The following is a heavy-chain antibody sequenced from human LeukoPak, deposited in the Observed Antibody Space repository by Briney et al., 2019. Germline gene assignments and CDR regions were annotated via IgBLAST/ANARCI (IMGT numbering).Heavy chain of an antibody. D-gene: IGHD6-19*01. J-gene: IGHJ4*02. CDR3: ARRGSSGWYGVDY. CDR1: GGSISSSNW. V-gene: IGHV4-4*02. Sequence: PSETLSLTCAVSGGSISSSNWWSWVRQPPGKGLEWIGEIYHSGSTNYNPSLKSRVTISVDKSKNQFSLKLSSVTAADTAVYYCARRGSSGWYGVDYWGQGTLVTVSS. CDR2: IYHSGST.